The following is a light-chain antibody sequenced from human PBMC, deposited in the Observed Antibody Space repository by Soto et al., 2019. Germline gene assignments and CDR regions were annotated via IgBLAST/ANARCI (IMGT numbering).Light chain of an antibody. CDR1: SSNIGANHG. J-gene: IGLJ3*02. CDR3: QSYDSNLTGWV. Sequence: QPVLTQPPSVSGAPGQRVTISCTGSSSNIGANHGVHWYQYLPGTAPKLLIYNNINRPSGVSDRFSGSKSGTSASLAITGLQAEDEADYYCQSYDSNLTGWVFGGGTKLTVL. CDR2: NNI. V-gene: IGLV1-40*01.